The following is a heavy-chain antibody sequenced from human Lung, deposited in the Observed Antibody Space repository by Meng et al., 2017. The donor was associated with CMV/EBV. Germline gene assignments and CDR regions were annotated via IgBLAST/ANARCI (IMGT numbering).Heavy chain of an antibody. Sequence: GASXKISXAASGFTFSTYPMSWFRQAPGRGLEWVSHISGSGLTTYYADSVKGRFTIPRENSKNMVDLQMNSLGVEDTALYYWARESAARGNWNYGFDYWGQGTXVTVSS. J-gene: IGHJ4*02. CDR2: ISGSGLTT. CDR1: GFTFSTYP. V-gene: IGHV3-23*01. D-gene: IGHD1-7*01. CDR3: ARESAARGNWNYGFDY.